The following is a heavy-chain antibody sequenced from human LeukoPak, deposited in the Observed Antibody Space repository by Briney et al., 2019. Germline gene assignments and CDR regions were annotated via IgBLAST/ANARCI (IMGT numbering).Heavy chain of an antibody. J-gene: IGHJ1*01. D-gene: IGHD6-19*01. Sequence: GGSLRLSCAASGFSFSSYTMKWVRQAPGKGLQWVSSISSSSGYIYYADSMKGRFTISRDNAKNSLYLQMNSLRAEDTAVYYCARGGYSSSANFQHWGQGTLVTVSS. V-gene: IGHV3-21*01. CDR1: GFSFSSYT. CDR2: ISSSSGYI. CDR3: ARGGYSSSANFQH.